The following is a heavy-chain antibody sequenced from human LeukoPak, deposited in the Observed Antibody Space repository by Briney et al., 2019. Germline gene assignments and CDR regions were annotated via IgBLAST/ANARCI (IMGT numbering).Heavy chain of an antibody. D-gene: IGHD2-21*02. CDR3: ASGYCGGACQLGGVDM. CDR2: THYSGST. V-gene: IGHV4-59*01. Sequence: KSSETLSLTCTVSGGSISSYYWSWLRQPPGKGLEYIGYTHYSGSTNYNPSLKSRVTISLDTSGNQFSLKLSSVTAADTAVYYCASGYCGGACQLGGVDMWGQGTIVTVSS. J-gene: IGHJ3*02. CDR1: GGSISSYY.